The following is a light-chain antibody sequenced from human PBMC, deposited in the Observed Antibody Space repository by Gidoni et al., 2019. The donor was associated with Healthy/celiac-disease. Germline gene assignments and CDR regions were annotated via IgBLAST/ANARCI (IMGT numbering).Light chain of an antibody. Sequence: DIQMTQSPSTLSASVGDRVPITCRASQSISSWLAWYQQKPGKAPKLLIYEASRLESGVPSRFSGSGSGTEFTLTISSLQPDDFATYYCQQYNSYPLTFGGGTKVEIK. J-gene: IGKJ4*01. CDR3: QQYNSYPLT. V-gene: IGKV1-5*01. CDR1: QSISSW. CDR2: EAS.